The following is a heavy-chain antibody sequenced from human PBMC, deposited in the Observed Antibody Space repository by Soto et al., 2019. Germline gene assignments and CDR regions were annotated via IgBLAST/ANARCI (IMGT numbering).Heavy chain of an antibody. CDR2: ISAYNGNT. CDR3: ARGPYYDFWSGYYNWFDP. V-gene: IGHV1-18*01. D-gene: IGHD3-3*01. J-gene: IGHJ5*02. CDR1: GYTFTSYG. Sequence: ASVKVSCKASGYTFTSYGISWARQAPGQGLEWMGWISAYNGNTNYAQKLQGRVTMTTDTSTSTAYMELRSLTSDDTAVYYCARGPYYDFWSGYYNWFDPWGQGTLVTVS.